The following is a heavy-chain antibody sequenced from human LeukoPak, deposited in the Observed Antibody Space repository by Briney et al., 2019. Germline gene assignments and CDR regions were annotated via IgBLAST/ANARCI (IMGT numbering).Heavy chain of an antibody. J-gene: IGHJ2*01. CDR1: SGSFSGYY. Sequence: SETLSLTCAVYSGSFSGYYWSWIRQPPGKGLEWIGEINHSGSTNYNPSLKSRVTISVDTSKNQFSLKLSSVTAADTAVYYCARLRGDYGWYFDLWGRGTLVTVSS. CDR2: INHSGST. CDR3: ARLRGDYGWYFDL. V-gene: IGHV4-34*01. D-gene: IGHD4-17*01.